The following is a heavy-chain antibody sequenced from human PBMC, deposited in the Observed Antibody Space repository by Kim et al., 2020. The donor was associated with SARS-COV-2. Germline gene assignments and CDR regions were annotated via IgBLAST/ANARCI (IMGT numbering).Heavy chain of an antibody. D-gene: IGHD3-22*01. CDR3: ARGESDSSGYYY. J-gene: IGHJ4*02. V-gene: IGHV1-2*04. Sequence: NYAQKFQGWVTMTRDTSISTAYMELSRLRSDDTAVYYCARGESDSSGYYYWGQGTLVTVSS.